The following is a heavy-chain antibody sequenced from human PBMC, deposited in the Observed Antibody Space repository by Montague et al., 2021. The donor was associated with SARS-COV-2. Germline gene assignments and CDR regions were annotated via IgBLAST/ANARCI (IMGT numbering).Heavy chain of an antibody. Sequence: SETLSLTCTVSGGSSSSDYWSWIRQPPGKGLEWIGYISHSGSTTYNPSLKSRVTISVDTSKNQFSLKLSSVTAADTAVYYCARREPWDADDAFDIWGQGTMVTVSS. CDR3: ARREPWDADDAFDI. CDR2: ISHSGST. D-gene: IGHD1-26*01. J-gene: IGHJ3*02. CDR1: GGSSSSDY. V-gene: IGHV4-59*01.